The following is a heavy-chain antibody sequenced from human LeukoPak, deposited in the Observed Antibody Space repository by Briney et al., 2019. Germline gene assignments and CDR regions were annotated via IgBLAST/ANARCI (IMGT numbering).Heavy chain of an antibody. CDR2: ISAYNGNT. CDR3: ARVEDYYDSSGYYYFDY. Sequence: ASVKASCKASGYTFTSYGISWVRQAPGQGLEWMGWISAYNGNTNYAQKLQGRVTMTTDTSTSTAYMELRSLRSDDTAVYYCARVEDYYDSSGYYYFDYWGQGTLVTVSS. J-gene: IGHJ4*02. V-gene: IGHV1-18*01. CDR1: GYTFTSYG. D-gene: IGHD3-22*01.